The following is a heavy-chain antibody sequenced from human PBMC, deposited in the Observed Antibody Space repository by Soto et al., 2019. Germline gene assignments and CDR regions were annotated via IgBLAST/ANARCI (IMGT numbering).Heavy chain of an antibody. V-gene: IGHV5-51*01. D-gene: IGHD2-2*01. CDR2: IYPGDSDT. J-gene: IGHJ5*02. CDR3: ARGYCTTTICDPWFDP. CDR1: GYAFTSYW. Sequence: GESLKISCTASGYAFTSYWIAWVRQMPGKGLEWMGIIYPGDSDTRYSPSFQGQVTISVDKSITTAYLQWSSLKASDTAMYYCARGYCTTTICDPWFDPWGQGTLVTVSS.